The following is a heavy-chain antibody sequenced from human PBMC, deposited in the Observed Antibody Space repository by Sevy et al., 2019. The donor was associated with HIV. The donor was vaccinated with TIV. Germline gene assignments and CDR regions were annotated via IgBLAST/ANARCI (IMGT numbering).Heavy chain of an antibody. D-gene: IGHD1-1*01. CDR1: GGTFSSYA. Sequence: ASVKVSCKASGGTFSSYAISWVRQAPGQGLEWMGGIIPIFGTANYAQKFQGRVTITADESTSTAYMELSSLRSEDTAVYYCARMATTLYYYYYYGMDVWGQGTTVTVS. V-gene: IGHV1-69*13. J-gene: IGHJ6*02. CDR2: IIPIFGTA. CDR3: ARMATTLYYYYYYGMDV.